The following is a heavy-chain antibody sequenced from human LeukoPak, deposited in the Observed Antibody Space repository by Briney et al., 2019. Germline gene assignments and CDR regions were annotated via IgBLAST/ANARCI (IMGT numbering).Heavy chain of an antibody. J-gene: IGHJ4*02. V-gene: IGHV3-30*18. CDR2: ISYDESDK. Sequence: GGSLRLSCAASGFTFSSYGMHWVRQAPGKGLEWVAVISYDESDKYYADSVKGRFTISRDNSKNTLYLQMNSLRAEDTAVYYCAKDTSIVGATSNDYWGQGTLVTVSS. CDR3: AKDTSIVGATSNDY. CDR1: GFTFSSYG. D-gene: IGHD1-26*01.